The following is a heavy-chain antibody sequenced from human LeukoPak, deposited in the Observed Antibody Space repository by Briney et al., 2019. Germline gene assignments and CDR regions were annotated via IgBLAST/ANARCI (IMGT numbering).Heavy chain of an antibody. CDR1: GGSISSYY. CDR3: AREGYSSWYYFDY. V-gene: IGHV4-59*01. CDR2: IYYSGST. Sequence: PSETLSLTCTVSGGSISSYYWSWIRQPPGKGLEWIGYIYYSGSTNYNPSLKSRVTISVDTSKNQFSLKLSSVTAADTAVYYRAREGYSSWYYFDYWGQGTLVTVSS. D-gene: IGHD5-18*01. J-gene: IGHJ4*02.